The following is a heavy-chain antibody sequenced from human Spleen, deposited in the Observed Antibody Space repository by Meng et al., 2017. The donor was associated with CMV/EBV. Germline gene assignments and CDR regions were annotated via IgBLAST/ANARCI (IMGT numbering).Heavy chain of an antibody. J-gene: IGHJ4*02. CDR2: IKSKGSGETR. D-gene: IGHD3-16*01. V-gene: IGHV3-15*01. CDR3: THCQDYYETVGR. Sequence: GRLVGSGGGLVKPGGSLRLSCTVSGLVFSDAWVTWVRQAPGKGLEWVGRIKSKGSGETRDYSAPVKGRFTISRDDLKNMIYLQMNSLQVEDTAIYFCTHCQDYYETVGRWGQGTLVTVSS. CDR1: GLVFSDAW.